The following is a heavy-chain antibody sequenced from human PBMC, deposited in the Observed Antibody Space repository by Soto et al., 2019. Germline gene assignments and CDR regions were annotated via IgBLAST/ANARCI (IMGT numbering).Heavy chain of an antibody. CDR1: GGSISSTNW. D-gene: IGHD3-22*01. Sequence: SETLSLTCAVSGGSISSTNWWSWVRQPPGKGLEWIGYIYYGGSTYYNPSLQSRVTMSVDRSRNQFSLKLNSVTAADTAVYYFARVRRKYDNSGLDAYWGQGTL. CDR3: ARVRRKYDNSGLDAY. CDR2: IYYGGST. V-gene: IGHV4-4*02. J-gene: IGHJ4*02.